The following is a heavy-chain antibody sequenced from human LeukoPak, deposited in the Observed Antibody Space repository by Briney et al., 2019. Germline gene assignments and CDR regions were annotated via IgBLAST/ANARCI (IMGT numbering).Heavy chain of an antibody. CDR1: GGSISSYY. CDR2: MYFGGSS. Sequence: PSETLSLTCTVSGGSISSYYWSWIRHTPGKGLEWIVYMYFGGSSNYNPSLKSRVTISVDTSKNQLSLNLNSVTSADTAVYYCTRASRGYSYGFAEYWGQGTLVTVSS. V-gene: IGHV4-59*01. D-gene: IGHD5-18*01. J-gene: IGHJ4*02. CDR3: TRASRGYSYGFAEY.